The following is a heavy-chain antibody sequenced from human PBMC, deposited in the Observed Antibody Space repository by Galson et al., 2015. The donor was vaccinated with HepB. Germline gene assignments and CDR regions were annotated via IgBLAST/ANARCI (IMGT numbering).Heavy chain of an antibody. CDR3: ASGERYFDWPSESAGGMDV. CDR1: GGTFSSYA. V-gene: IGHV1-69*06. D-gene: IGHD3-9*01. CDR2: IIPIFGTA. Sequence: SVKVSCKASGGTFSSYAISWVRQAPGQGLEWMGGIIPIFGTANYAQKFQGRVTITADKSTSTAYMELSSLRSEDTAVYYCASGERYFDWPSESAGGMDVWGQGTTVTVSS. J-gene: IGHJ6*02.